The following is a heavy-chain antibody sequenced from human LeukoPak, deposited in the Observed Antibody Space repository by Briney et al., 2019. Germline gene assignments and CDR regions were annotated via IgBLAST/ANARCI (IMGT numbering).Heavy chain of an antibody. CDR2: MYDSGST. V-gene: IGHV4-30-4*08. J-gene: IGHJ4*02. Sequence: PSETLSLTCAVSGDSITGGIEYWSWIRQSPGKGLEWIGYMYDSGSTYYNPSLKSRVSISVDTSKNQFSLKLSSVTAADTAVYYCARESRQWLIYPFDYWGQGTLVTVSS. D-gene: IGHD6-19*01. CDR3: ARESRQWLIYPFDY. CDR1: GDSITGGIEY.